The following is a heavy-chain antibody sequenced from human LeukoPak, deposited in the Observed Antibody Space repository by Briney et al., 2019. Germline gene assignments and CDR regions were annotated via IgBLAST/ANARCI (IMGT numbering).Heavy chain of an antibody. J-gene: IGHJ4*02. D-gene: IGHD3-22*01. CDR3: ARVIKTYDSSGYYYEGYFDY. CDR1: GFTFSDYY. Sequence: PGGSLRLSYAASGFTFSDYYMSWLRQAPGKGLEWVSYISSSSSYTNYADSVKGRFTISRDNAKNSLYLQMNSLRAEDTAVYYCARVIKTYDSSGYYYEGYFDYWGQGTLVTVSS. CDR2: ISSSSSYT. V-gene: IGHV3-11*05.